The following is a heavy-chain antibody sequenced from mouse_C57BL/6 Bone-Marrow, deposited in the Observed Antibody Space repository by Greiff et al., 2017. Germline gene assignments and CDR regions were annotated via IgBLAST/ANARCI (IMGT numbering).Heavy chain of an antibody. CDR1: GYSITSGYY. D-gene: IGHD2-4*01. CDR3: ARDLDYGFYAMDY. V-gene: IGHV3-6*01. J-gene: IGHJ4*01. CDR2: ISYDGSN. Sequence: EVKLQESGPGLVKPSQSLSLTCSVTGYSITSGYYWNWIRQFPGNKLEWMGYISYDGSNNYNPSLNNRISITRDTSKNQFFLKLNSVTTEDTATYYCARDLDYGFYAMDYWGQGTSVTVSS.